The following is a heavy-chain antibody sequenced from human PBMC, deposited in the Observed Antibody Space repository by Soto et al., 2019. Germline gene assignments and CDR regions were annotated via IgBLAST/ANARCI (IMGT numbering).Heavy chain of an antibody. J-gene: IGHJ5*01. D-gene: IGHD6-6*01. CDR1: GGSISSSSYY. CDR2: IYYSGST. CDR3: ARHPIIAARPNWFDP. V-gene: IGHV4-39*01. Sequence: SETLSLTCTVSGGSISSSSYYWGWIRQPPGKGLEWIGSIYYSGSTYYNPSLKSRVTISVDTSKNQFSLKLSSVTAADTAVYYCARHPIIAARPNWFDPWGQGTMVTVSS.